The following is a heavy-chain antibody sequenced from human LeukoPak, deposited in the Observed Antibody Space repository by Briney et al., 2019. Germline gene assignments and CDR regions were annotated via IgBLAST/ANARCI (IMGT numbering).Heavy chain of an antibody. D-gene: IGHD3-3*01. CDR1: GVSFSGYY. Sequence: KPSETLSLTCAVYGVSFSGYYWSWIRQPPGKGLEWIGEINHSGSTNYNPSLKSRVSISVDTSKNQFSLKLSSVTAADTAVYYCAREGLEWLFKGYYYYYMDVWGKGTTVTVSS. CDR2: INHSGST. V-gene: IGHV4-34*01. J-gene: IGHJ6*03. CDR3: AREGLEWLFKGYYYYYMDV.